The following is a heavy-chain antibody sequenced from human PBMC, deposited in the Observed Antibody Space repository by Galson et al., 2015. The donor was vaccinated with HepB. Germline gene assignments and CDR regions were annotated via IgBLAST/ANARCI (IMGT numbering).Heavy chain of an antibody. Sequence: SLRLSCAASGFTFSSYGMHWVRQAPGKGLEWVAVISYDGSNKYYADSVKGRFTISRDNSKNTLYLQMNSLRAEDTAVYYCARVRVYYGSGSYYPLDYWGQGTLVTVSS. J-gene: IGHJ4*02. CDR1: GFTFSSYG. V-gene: IGHV3-30*03. CDR3: ARVRVYYGSGSYYPLDY. CDR2: ISYDGSNK. D-gene: IGHD3-10*01.